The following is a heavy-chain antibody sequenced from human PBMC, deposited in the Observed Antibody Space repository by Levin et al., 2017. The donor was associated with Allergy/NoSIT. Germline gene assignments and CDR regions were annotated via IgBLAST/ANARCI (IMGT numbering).Heavy chain of an antibody. CDR1: GFSISEYA. CDR2: ITGGGFNT. Sequence: HSGGSLRLSCAVSGFSISEYAMAWVRQAPGKGLEWVSEITGGGFNTYYGDSVKGRFTVSKDDSKDMLYLDLSSLRVEDTAVYYCAKKQGGTSGFSFDVWGQGTMVTVSS. V-gene: IGHV3-23*01. D-gene: IGHD1/OR15-1a*01. CDR3: AKKQGGTSGFSFDV. J-gene: IGHJ3*01.